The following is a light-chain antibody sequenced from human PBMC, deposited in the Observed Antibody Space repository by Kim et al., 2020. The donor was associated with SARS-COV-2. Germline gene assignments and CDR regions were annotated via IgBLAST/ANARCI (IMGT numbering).Light chain of an antibody. V-gene: IGLV1-51*01. CDR3: GTWDSTLSGAV. J-gene: IGLJ2*01. Sequence: VSLACSCRGSSLGTDCVAVYSQLPGSAHKLLIYGAHTRPSGVSARFSGSKSGTSATPDITGLQPGDDANYYCGTWDSTLSGAVFGGGTQLTVL. CDR1: GSSLGTDC. CDR2: GAH.